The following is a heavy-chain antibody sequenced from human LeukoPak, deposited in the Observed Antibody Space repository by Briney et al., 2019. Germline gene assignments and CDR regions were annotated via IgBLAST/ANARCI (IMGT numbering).Heavy chain of an antibody. CDR1: GYTFSSYW. V-gene: IGHV5-51*01. CDR3: ARRDYGGKHFDY. J-gene: IGHJ4*02. CDR2: IYPGDSDT. D-gene: IGHD4-23*01. Sequence: GESLKISCKGSGYTFSSYWIACVRQMPGNGLEWMGIIYPGDSDTRYSPSFQGQVTISADKSICTAYLQWSSLRASDTAMYYGARRDYGGKHFDYWGQGTLVTVSS.